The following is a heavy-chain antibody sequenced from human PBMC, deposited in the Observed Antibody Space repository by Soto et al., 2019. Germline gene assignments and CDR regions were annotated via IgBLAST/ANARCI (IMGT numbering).Heavy chain of an antibody. CDR2: IIGSGDNT. Sequence: PGGSLRLSCAASGFTFSSYAMSWVRQAPGKGLVWVSAIIGSGDNTYYADSVKGRFTISRDNSKNTVYLEMNGLRAEDTAIYYCAKKVLMVRGPSYGMDVWGPGTTVTVSS. D-gene: IGHD3-10*01. V-gene: IGHV3-23*01. J-gene: IGHJ6*02. CDR1: GFTFSSYA. CDR3: AKKVLMVRGPSYGMDV.